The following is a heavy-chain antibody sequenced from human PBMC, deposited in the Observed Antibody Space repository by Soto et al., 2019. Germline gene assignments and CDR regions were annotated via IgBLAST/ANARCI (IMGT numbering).Heavy chain of an antibody. CDR1: GFTFSSYA. V-gene: IGHV3-23*01. J-gene: IGHJ6*02. D-gene: IGHD6-19*01. Sequence: GGSLRLSCAASGFTFSSYAMSWVRQAPGKGLEWVSAISGSGGSTYYADSVKGRFTTSRDNSKNTLYLQMNSLRAEDTAVYYCAKDLQWLVLGAGMDVWGQGTTVTVSS. CDR3: AKDLQWLVLGAGMDV. CDR2: ISGSGGST.